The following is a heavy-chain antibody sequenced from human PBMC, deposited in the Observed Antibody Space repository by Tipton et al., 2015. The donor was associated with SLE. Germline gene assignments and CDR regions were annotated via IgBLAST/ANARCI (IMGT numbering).Heavy chain of an antibody. J-gene: IGHJ4*02. CDR1: GFTFSSYW. V-gene: IGHV3-7*04. CDR3: AKDAGLDYTNSYFDG. D-gene: IGHD4-11*01. CDR2: INQDGSER. Sequence: GSLRLSCAASGFTFSSYWMSWVRQAPGKGLEWVATINQDGSERYYVDSMKGRFTISRDNSKNSLYLQMNSLRAEDTAVYYCAKDAGLDYTNSYFDGWGQGTLVTVSS.